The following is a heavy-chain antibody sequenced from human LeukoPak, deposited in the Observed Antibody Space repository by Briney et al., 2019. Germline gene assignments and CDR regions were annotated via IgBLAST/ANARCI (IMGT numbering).Heavy chain of an antibody. V-gene: IGHV4-59*01. J-gene: IGHJ6*03. Sequence: SETLSLTCTVSGGSISSYYWSWIRQPPGKGLEWIGYIYYSGSTNYNPSLKSRVTISVDTSKNQFSLKLSSVTAADTAVYYCARGVVVPAANMDVWGKGTSVTVSS. CDR1: GGSISSYY. CDR2: IYYSGST. CDR3: ARGVVVPAANMDV. D-gene: IGHD2-2*01.